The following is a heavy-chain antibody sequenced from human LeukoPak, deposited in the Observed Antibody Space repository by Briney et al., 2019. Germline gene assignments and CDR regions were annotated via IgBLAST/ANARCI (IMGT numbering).Heavy chain of an antibody. V-gene: IGHV3-30*03. CDR1: GFTFSSYG. J-gene: IGHJ5*02. CDR2: ISYDGSNK. CDR3: TRVAQSGPTGWFDP. D-gene: IGHD1-1*01. Sequence: GRSLRLSCAASGFTFSSYGMHWVRQAPGKGLEWVAVISYDGSNKYYADSVKGRFTISRDNPGNVFYLQMDSLRAEDTAVYYCTRVAQSGPTGWFDPWGQGTLVTVSS.